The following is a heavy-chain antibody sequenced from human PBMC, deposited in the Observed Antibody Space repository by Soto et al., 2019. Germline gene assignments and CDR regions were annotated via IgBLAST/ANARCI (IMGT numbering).Heavy chain of an antibody. J-gene: IGHJ4*02. CDR3: ARAVAVPADLDY. V-gene: IGHV1-3*05. D-gene: IGHD6-19*01. Sequence: QVQLVQSGAEEKKPGASVKVSCKASGYTFTGYAMHWVRQAPGQRLEWMGWINAGNGNTKYPQKFQGRVTITRDTPASTAYMELSSLRSEDTAVYSCARAVAVPADLDYWGQGTLVTVSS. CDR1: GYTFTGYA. CDR2: INAGNGNT.